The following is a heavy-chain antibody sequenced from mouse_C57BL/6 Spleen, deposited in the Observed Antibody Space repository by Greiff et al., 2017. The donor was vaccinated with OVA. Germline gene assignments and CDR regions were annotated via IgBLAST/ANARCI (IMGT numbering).Heavy chain of an antibody. D-gene: IGHD1-1*01. J-gene: IGHJ4*01. CDR1: GYAFSSYW. V-gene: IGHV1-80*01. CDR2: IYPGDGDT. Sequence: VQVVESGAELVKPGASVKISCKASGYAFSSYWMNWVKQRPGKGLEWIGQIYPGDGDTNYNGKFKGKATLTADKSSSTAYMQLSSLTSEDSAVYFCARQDYGFYAMDYWGQGTSVTVSS. CDR3: ARQDYGFYAMDY.